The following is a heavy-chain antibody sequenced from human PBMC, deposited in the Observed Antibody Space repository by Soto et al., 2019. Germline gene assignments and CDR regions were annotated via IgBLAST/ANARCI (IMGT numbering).Heavy chain of an antibody. CDR1: GFTFSSYA. CDR2: ISYDGSNK. CDR3: ASSAVSAFDI. D-gene: IGHD3-10*01. V-gene: IGHV3-30-3*01. J-gene: IGHJ3*02. Sequence: LRLSCAASGFTFSSYAMHWVRQAPGKGLEWVAVISYDGSNKYYADSVKGRFTISRDNSKNTLYLQMNSLRAEDTAVYYCASSAVSAFDIWGQGTMVTVSS.